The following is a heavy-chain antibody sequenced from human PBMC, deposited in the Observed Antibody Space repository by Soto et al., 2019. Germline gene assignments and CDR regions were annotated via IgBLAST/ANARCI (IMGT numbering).Heavy chain of an antibody. V-gene: IGHV5-10-1*01. CDR1: GYSFTSYW. J-gene: IGHJ6*02. Sequence: GESLKISCKGSGYSFTSYWISWVRQMPGKGLEWMGRIDPSYSYTNYSPSFQGHVTISADKSISTAYLQMNSLRAEDTALYYCAKGGSSSPYYYGMDVWGQGTTVTVSS. CDR2: IDPSYSYT. CDR3: AKGGSSSPYYYGMDV. D-gene: IGHD6-6*01.